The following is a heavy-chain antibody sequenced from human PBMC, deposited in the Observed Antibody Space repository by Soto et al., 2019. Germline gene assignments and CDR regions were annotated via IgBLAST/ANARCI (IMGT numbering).Heavy chain of an antibody. J-gene: IGHJ2*01. Sequence: QVQLQQWGAGLLKPSETLSLTCAVYGGSFSGYYWSWIRQPPGKGLEWIGEINQSGSTNYNPSLKSRVTIPVDTSKNKCSLKMSSVTAADTAVYYCARGTREGWYFDLWGRGTPVTVSS. CDR2: INQSGST. CDR3: ARGTREGWYFDL. V-gene: IGHV4-34*01. CDR1: GGSFSGYY.